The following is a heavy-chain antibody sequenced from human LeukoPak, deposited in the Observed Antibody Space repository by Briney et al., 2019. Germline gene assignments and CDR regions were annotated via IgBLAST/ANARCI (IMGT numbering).Heavy chain of an antibody. J-gene: IGHJ5*02. CDR1: GFTFSSYG. D-gene: IGHD2/OR15-2a*01. V-gene: IGHV3-33*01. CDR3: ARERISSRKNWFDP. Sequence: GGSLRLSCAASGFTFSSYGMHWVRQAPGKGLEWVAVIWYDGSNKYYADSVKGRFTISRDNSKNTLYLQMNSLRAEDTAVHYCARERISSRKNWFDPWGQGTLVTVSS. CDR2: IWYDGSNK.